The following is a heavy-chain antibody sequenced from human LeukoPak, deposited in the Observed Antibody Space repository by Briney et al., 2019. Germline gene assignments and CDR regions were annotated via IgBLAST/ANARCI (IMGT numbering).Heavy chain of an antibody. CDR3: AKLLNDYGDYYFDY. Sequence: GGSLRLSCAASGFTFSSYGMHWVRQAPGKGLEWVSVIYSGGSTYYADSVKGRFTISRDNSKNTLYLQVNSLRAEDTAVYYCAKLLNDYGDYYFDYWGQGTLVTVSS. CDR2: IYSGGST. D-gene: IGHD4-17*01. J-gene: IGHJ4*02. CDR1: GFTFSSYG. V-gene: IGHV3-NL1*01.